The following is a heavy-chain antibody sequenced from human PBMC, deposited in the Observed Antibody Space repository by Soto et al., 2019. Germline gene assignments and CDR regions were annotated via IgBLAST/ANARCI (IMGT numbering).Heavy chain of an antibody. CDR3: ATYGFLEWSSPHYFDY. CDR2: FDPEDGET. CDR1: GYTLTELS. J-gene: IGHJ4*02. D-gene: IGHD3-3*01. V-gene: IGHV1-24*01. Sequence: QVQLVQSGAEVKKPGASVKVSCKVSGYTLTELSMHWVRQAPGKGLEWMGGFDPEDGETIYAQKFQGRVTMTEDTSTDTADMGLSSLRSKDTAVYYCATYGFLEWSSPHYFDYWGQGTLVTVSS.